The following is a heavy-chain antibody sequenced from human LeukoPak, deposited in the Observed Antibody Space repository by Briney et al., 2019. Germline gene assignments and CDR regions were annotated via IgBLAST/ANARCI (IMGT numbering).Heavy chain of an antibody. D-gene: IGHD1-26*01. J-gene: IGHJ3*02. CDR3: ARAGWWELPRYAFDI. Sequence: ASVKVSCKASGYTFTGYYMHWVRQAPGQGLEWMGWINPNSGGTNYAQKLQGRVTMTTDTSTSTAYMELRSLRSDDTAVYYCARAGWWELPRYAFDIWGQGTMVTVSS. CDR1: GYTFTGYY. V-gene: IGHV1-2*02. CDR2: INPNSGGT.